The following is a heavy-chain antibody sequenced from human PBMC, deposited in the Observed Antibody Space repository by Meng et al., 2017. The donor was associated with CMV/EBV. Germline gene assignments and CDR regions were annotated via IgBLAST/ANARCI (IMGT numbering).Heavy chain of an antibody. CDR3: ARNYYGSGSWFDP. D-gene: IGHD3-10*01. V-gene: IGHV1-18*01. Sequence: QVQLGLSGAGVKKSRASVKVSCKSSGYTFPCNGISWVRQAPGQGLEWMGWISAYNGNTNYAQKLQGRVTMTTDTSTSTAYMELRSLGSDDTAVYYCARNYYGSGSWFDPWGQGTLVTVSS. J-gene: IGHJ5*02. CDR2: ISAYNGNT. CDR1: GYTFPCNG.